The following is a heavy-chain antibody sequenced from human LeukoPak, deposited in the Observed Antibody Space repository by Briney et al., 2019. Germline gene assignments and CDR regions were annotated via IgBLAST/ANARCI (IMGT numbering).Heavy chain of an antibody. D-gene: IGHD1-26*01. CDR2: IYPGDSDI. Sequence: GSGYPFTSYWIGWMRQMPGKGVEWRGIIYPGDSDIRYSPSLQRQVPISADKSITTAYLQWSSLKASDTAMYYCAIQWGSGGYDYWGQGTLVTVSS. V-gene: IGHV5-51*01. CDR3: AIQWGSGGYDY. CDR1: GYPFTSYW. J-gene: IGHJ4*02.